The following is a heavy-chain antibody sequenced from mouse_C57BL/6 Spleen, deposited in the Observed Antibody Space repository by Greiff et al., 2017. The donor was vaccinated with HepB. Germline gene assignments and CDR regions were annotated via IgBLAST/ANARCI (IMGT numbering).Heavy chain of an antibody. J-gene: IGHJ3*01. CDR2: ISYDGSN. CDR3: ARGTY. CDR1: GYSITSGYY. Sequence: VQLQQSGPGLVKPSQSLSLTCSVTGYSITSGYYWNWIRQFPGNKLEWMGYISYDGSNNYNPSLKNRISITRGTSKNQFFLKLNSVTTEDTATYYCARGTYWGQGTLVTVSA. V-gene: IGHV3-6*01.